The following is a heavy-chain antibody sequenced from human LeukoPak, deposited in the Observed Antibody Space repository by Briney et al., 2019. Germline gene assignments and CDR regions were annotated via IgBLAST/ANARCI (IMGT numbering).Heavy chain of an antibody. CDR2: IKKDGSEK. CDR1: GFTFSSYW. V-gene: IGHV3-7*01. J-gene: IGHJ6*02. D-gene: IGHD6-13*01. Sequence: GGSLRLSCAASGFTFSSYWMSWVRQAPGKGLEWVANIKKDGSEKYYVDSVKGRFTISRDNAKNSLYLQMNSLRAEDTAVYYCAREYSSSWSHYYGMDVWGQGTTVTVSS. CDR3: AREYSSSWSHYYGMDV.